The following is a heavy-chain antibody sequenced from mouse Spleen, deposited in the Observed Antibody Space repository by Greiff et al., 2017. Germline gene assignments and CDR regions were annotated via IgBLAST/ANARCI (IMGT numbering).Heavy chain of an antibody. CDR2: IYPGDGAT. V-gene: IGHV1-80*01. CDR1: GYSFSSYW. Sequence: QVQLKESGAELVKPGASVKISCKASGYSFSSYWMNWVKQRPGKGLEWIGKIYPGDGATNYNGKFKGKATLTADKSSSTAYMQISSLTSEDSAVYCCARGDYDGPDAMDFLGQGTSVNSSS. D-gene: IGHD2-4*01. CDR3: ARGDYDGPDAMDF. J-gene: IGHJ4*01.